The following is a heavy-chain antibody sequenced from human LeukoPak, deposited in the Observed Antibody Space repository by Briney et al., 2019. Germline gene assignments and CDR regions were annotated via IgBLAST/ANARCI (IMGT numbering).Heavy chain of an antibody. CDR1: GFTFSSDW. J-gene: IGHJ4*02. V-gene: IGHV3-74*01. D-gene: IGHD6-19*01. CDR3: TRDSYSSAWD. CDR2: INNDGSTT. Sequence: PGGSLRLSCAPSGFTFSSDWMHWVRQAPGKGLVWVSRINNDGSTTAYADSVKGRFTISRDNAKNTLFLQMNSLRAEDTAVYYCTRDSYSSAWDWGQGTLVTVSS.